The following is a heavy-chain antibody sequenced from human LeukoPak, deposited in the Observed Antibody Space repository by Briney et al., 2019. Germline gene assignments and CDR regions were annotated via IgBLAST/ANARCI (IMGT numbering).Heavy chain of an antibody. CDR3: ARGGYFPYGMDV. CDR2: INSEGSGT. Sequence: QSGGSLRLSCAASGFPFSSYWMHWVRQAPGKGLVWVSRINSEGSGTIYADSVKGRFTISRDNAKNTLYLQMNSLRAEDTAVYYCARGGYFPYGMDVWGQGTTVTVSS. V-gene: IGHV3-74*01. J-gene: IGHJ6*02. D-gene: IGHD5-18*01. CDR1: GFPFSSYW.